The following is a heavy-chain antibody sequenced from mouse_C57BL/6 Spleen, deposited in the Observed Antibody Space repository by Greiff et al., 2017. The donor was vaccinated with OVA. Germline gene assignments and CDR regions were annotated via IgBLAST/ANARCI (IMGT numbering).Heavy chain of an antibody. CDR2: INPSSGYT. V-gene: IGHV1-7*01. J-gene: IGHJ3*01. CDR3: AGGDYSNPWFAY. D-gene: IGHD2-5*01. Sequence: VQLQQPGAELAKPGASVKLSCKASGYTFTSYWMHWVKQRPGQGLEWIGYINPSSGYTKYNQKFKDKATLTADKSSSTAYMQLSSLTYEDSAVYYCAGGDYSNPWFAYWGQGTLVTVSA. CDR1: GYTFTSYW.